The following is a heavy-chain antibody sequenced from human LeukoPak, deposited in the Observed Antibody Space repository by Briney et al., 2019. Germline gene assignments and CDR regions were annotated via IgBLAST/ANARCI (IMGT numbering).Heavy chain of an antibody. CDR1: GGTFSSYA. CDR2: IIPIFGIA. D-gene: IGHD6-6*01. V-gene: IGHV1-69*04. Sequence: VASVKVCCKASGGTFSSYAISWVRQAPGQGLEWMGRIIPIFGIANYAQKFQGRVTITADKSTSTAYMELSSLRSEDTAVYYCARSTKYSSSYYYYGMDVWGQGTTVTVSS. CDR3: ARSTKYSSSYYYYGMDV. J-gene: IGHJ6*02.